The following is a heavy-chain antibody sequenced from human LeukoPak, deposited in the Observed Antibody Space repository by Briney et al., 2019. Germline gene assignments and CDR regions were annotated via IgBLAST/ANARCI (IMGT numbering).Heavy chain of an antibody. J-gene: IGHJ4*02. Sequence: SETLSLTCTVSGGSIRTHHWTWIRQPPGKGLEWIGYVHYSGVTDYNPSLGIRVTISLDTSKSQFSLELRSVTAADTAVNYCARDQSEFDYWGQGTLVTVSS. CDR2: VHYSGVT. CDR3: ARDQSEFDY. CDR1: GGSIRTHH. V-gene: IGHV4-59*11.